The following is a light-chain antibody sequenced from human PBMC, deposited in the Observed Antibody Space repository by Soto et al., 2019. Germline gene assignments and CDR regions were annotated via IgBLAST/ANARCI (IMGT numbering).Light chain of an antibody. CDR1: SSDVGSYNL. J-gene: IGLJ1*01. CDR3: CSYADSSTYV. Sequence: QSALTQPASVSGSPGQSINISCTGTSSDVGSYNLVSWYQQHPGKAPKLMIYEVSKRPSGVSNRFSGSKSGNTASLTISGLQAEDEADYYCCSYADSSTYVFGTGTKVTVL. CDR2: EVS. V-gene: IGLV2-23*02.